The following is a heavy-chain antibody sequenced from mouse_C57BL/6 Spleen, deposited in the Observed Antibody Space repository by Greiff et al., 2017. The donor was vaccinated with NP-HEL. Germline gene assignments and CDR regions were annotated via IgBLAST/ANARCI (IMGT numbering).Heavy chain of an antibody. Sequence: EVQRVESEGGLVQPGSSMKLSCTASGFTFSDYYMAWVRQVPEKGLEWVANINYDGSSTYYLDSLKSRFIISRDNAKNILYLQMSSLKSEDTATYYCARWGWYFDVWGTGTTVTVSS. V-gene: IGHV5-16*01. CDR3: ARWGWYFDV. CDR2: INYDGSST. J-gene: IGHJ1*03. CDR1: GFTFSDYY.